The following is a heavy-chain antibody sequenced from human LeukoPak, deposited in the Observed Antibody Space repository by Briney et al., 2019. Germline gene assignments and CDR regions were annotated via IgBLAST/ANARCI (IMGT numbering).Heavy chain of an antibody. V-gene: IGHV5-51*01. J-gene: IGHJ4*02. CDR2: IYPGDSDT. CDR3: ARPYCSGGSCYSMGYFFDY. D-gene: IGHD2-15*01. CDR1: GYSFTSYW. Sequence: GESLKISCKGSGYSFTSYWIGWVRQMPGKGLEWMGIIYPGDSDTRYSPSFQGQVTISADKSISTAYLQWSSLKASDTAMYYCARPYCSGGSCYSMGYFFDYWGQGTLATVSS.